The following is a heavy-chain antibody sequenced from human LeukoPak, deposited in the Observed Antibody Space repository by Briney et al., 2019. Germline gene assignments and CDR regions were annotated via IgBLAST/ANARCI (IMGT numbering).Heavy chain of an antibody. Sequence: ASVKVSCKASGYTFTGYYIHWVRQAPGQGLEWMGWINPNSGGTNYAQKFQGWVTMTRDTSISTVYMELGRLKSDDTAVYYCAKVAGYYGSGSYVFEYWGQGTLVTVS. V-gene: IGHV1-2*04. CDR1: GYTFTGYY. CDR2: INPNSGGT. D-gene: IGHD3-10*01. CDR3: AKVAGYYGSGSYVFEY. J-gene: IGHJ4*02.